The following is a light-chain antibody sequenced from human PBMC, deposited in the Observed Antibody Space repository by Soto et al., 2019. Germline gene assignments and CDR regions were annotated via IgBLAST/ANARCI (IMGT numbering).Light chain of an antibody. CDR1: SSDVGGYNY. V-gene: IGLV2-14*01. J-gene: IGLJ2*01. Sequence: ALTQPASVSGSPGQSITISCTGTSSDVGGYNYVSWYQQHPGKAPQLMIYDVSNRPSGVSNRFSGSKSGNTASLTISGLQAEDEADYYCSSYTSSSTLVVFGGGTKVTVL. CDR3: SSYTSSSTLVV. CDR2: DVS.